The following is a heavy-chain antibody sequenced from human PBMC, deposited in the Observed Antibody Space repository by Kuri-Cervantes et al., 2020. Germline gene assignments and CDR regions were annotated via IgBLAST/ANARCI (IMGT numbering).Heavy chain of an antibody. J-gene: IGHJ4*02. CDR1: GFTFSSYA. CDR3: AKGSYKAAGHGYSSGWRGEVFDY. D-gene: IGHD6-19*01. V-gene: IGHV3-23*01. CDR2: IVHSGGNT. Sequence: GGSLRLSCAAYGFTFSSYAVSWVRQAPGKGLEWLSAIVHSGGNTYYADSVKGRFTISRDNSKNTLYLQMNSLRAEDTAVYYCAKGSYKAAGHGYSSGWRGEVFDYWGQGTLVTVSS.